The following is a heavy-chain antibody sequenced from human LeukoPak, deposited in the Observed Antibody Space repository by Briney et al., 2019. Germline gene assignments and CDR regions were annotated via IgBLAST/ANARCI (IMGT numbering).Heavy chain of an antibody. Sequence: SVKVSCKASGGTFSSYAISWVRQAPGQRLEWMGGIIPIFGTANYAQKFQGRVTITADESTSTAYMELSSLRSEDTAVYYCARESATVTLMNSDSNSFWFDPWGQGTLVTVSS. J-gene: IGHJ5*02. CDR1: GGTFSSYA. CDR3: ARESATVTLMNSDSNSFWFDP. V-gene: IGHV1-69*13. CDR2: IIPIFGTA. D-gene: IGHD4-11*01.